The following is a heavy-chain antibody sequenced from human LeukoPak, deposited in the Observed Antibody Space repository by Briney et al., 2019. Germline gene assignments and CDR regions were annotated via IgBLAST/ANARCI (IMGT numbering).Heavy chain of an antibody. CDR2: IYPGDSDT. J-gene: IGHJ4*02. CDR3: ARSVYYYENVTPDY. D-gene: IGHD3-22*01. V-gene: IGHV5-51*01. Sequence: GEALKISCKGSGYSFTSYWIGWVRPMPGKGLELVGIIYPGDSDTRYSPSFQGQVTISADKSISTAYLQWSSLKASDTAMYYCARSVYYYENVTPDYWGQGTLVTVSS. CDR1: GYSFTSYW.